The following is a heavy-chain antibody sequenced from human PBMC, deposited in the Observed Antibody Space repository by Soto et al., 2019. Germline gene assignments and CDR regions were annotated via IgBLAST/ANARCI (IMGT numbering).Heavy chain of an antibody. D-gene: IGHD6-13*01. Sequence: EVQLVESGGGWVQPGRSLRLSCAASGFTFDVYAMHWVRQAPGKGLEWVSGINYNSGSVGYADSVKGRFTISRDNAKPSLHLQMNSLRAEDTAVYYCAKDISLRGWVYLVVEYWGQGTLVTVSP. V-gene: IGHV3-9*01. CDR1: GFTFDVYA. J-gene: IGHJ4*02. CDR2: INYNSGSV. CDR3: AKDISLRGWVYLVVEY.